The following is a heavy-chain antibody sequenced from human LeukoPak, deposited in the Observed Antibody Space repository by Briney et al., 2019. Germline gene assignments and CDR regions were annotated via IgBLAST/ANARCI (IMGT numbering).Heavy chain of an antibody. V-gene: IGHV3-7*01. J-gene: IGHJ3*02. CDR3: ARMTTVTTEGI. CDR2: IKQDGSEK. CDR1: GFTFSSYW. D-gene: IGHD4-17*01. Sequence: PGGSLRLSCAASGFTFSSYWMSWVRQAPGKGLEWVANIKQDGSEKYYVDSVKGRFTSSRDNAKNILYLQMNNLRAEDTAVYYCARMTTVTTEGIWGQGTMVTVSS.